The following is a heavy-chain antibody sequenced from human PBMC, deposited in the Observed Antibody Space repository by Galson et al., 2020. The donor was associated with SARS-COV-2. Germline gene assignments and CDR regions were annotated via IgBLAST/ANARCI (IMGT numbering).Heavy chain of an antibody. J-gene: IGHJ3*02. V-gene: IGHV3-30*03. Sequence: LSLTCAASGFTFSSYGMHWVRQAPGKGLEWVAVISYDGSNKYYADSVKGRFTISRDNSKNTLYLQMNSLRAEDTAVYYCVGELLDAFDIWGQGTMVTVSS. D-gene: IGHD1-26*01. CDR3: VGELLDAFDI. CDR2: ISYDGSNK. CDR1: GFTFSSYG.